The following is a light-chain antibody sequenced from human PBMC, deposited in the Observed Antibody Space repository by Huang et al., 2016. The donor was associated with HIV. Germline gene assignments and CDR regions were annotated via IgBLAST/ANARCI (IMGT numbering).Light chain of an antibody. V-gene: IGKV1-33*01. J-gene: IGKJ1*01. Sequence: DIQMTQSPSSLSASIGDRVTITCQASQDIGKYLNWHQQKSGQAPKLLIFDASNLQTGVSSRFSGSGSGTDFTFTINTLQPEDIATYYCQHYDSLPPWTFGQGTRVQI. CDR3: QHYDSLPPWT. CDR1: QDIGKY. CDR2: DAS.